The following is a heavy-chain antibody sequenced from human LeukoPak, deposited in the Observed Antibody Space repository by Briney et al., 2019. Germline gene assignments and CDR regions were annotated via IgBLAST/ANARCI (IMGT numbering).Heavy chain of an antibody. V-gene: IGHV4-4*07. CDR2: IYSTGST. CDR3: ARQIASAGTAGFDF. CDR1: GGSISSYY. Sequence: SETLSLTCTVSGGSISSYYWIWIRQPAGKGGEGIGRIYSTGSTNYNPSLKSRVIMSVDTSKHQFSLRLRSVTAADTAVYYCARQIASAGTAGFDFWGQGALVTVSS. D-gene: IGHD6-13*01. J-gene: IGHJ4*02.